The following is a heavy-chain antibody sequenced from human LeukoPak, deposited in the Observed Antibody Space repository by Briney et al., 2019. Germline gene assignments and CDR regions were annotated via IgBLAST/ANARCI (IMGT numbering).Heavy chain of an antibody. D-gene: IGHD4-17*01. CDR2: INWNGGST. V-gene: IGHV3-20*04. J-gene: IGHJ4*02. CDR1: GFTFDDYG. CDR3: ARGHIDYAFDC. Sequence: GGSLRLSCAAPGFTFDDYGMSWVRQAPGKGLGWVSGINWNGGSTGYADSVKGRFTISRDNAKKSLDLQMNSLRAEDTALYYCARGHIDYAFDCWGQGTLVTVSS.